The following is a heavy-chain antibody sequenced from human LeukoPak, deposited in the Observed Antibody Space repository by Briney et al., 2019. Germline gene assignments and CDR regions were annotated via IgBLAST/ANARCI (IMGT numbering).Heavy chain of an antibody. CDR2: VHLDGRT. V-gene: IGHV4-4*02. J-gene: IGHJ4*02. CDR3: AREGGFFRPLDY. Sequence: SETLSLTCGVSGGSVTSTNWWTWVRQPPGKGLEWIGEVHLDGRTNYNPSLKSRLTMSVDLSENHISLKLTSVTAADTAVYYCAREGGFFRPLDYSGQGTLVTASS. D-gene: IGHD3-3*01. CDR1: GGSVTSTNW.